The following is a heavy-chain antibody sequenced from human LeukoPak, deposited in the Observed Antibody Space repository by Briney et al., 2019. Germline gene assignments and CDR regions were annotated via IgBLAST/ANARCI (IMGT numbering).Heavy chain of an antibody. CDR2: IYSGGST. D-gene: IGHD2-15*01. V-gene: IGHV3-53*04. CDR1: GFTVSSNY. Sequence: GGSLRLSCAASGFTVSSNYMSWVRQAPGKGLEWVSVIYSGGSTYYADSVKGRFTISRHNSKNTLYLQMNSLRAEGTAVYYCARDFRYCSGGSCYSYYYGMDVWGQGTTVTVSS. J-gene: IGHJ6*02. CDR3: ARDFRYCSGGSCYSYYYGMDV.